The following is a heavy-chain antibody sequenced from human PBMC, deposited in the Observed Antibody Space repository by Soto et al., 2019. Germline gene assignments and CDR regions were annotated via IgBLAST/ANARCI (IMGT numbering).Heavy chain of an antibody. Sequence: LGESLKISCKGSGYRFSSYWIAWVRQMPGKGLEWMGIIYPGGSDTRYSPSFQGQVTFSVDKSNNTAYLQWSSLKASDTAMYYCARQGSNGAYYYYGMDVWGQGTAVTVSS. CDR3: ARQGSNGAYYYYGMDV. V-gene: IGHV5-51*01. CDR1: GYRFSSYW. CDR2: IYPGGSDT. J-gene: IGHJ6*02. D-gene: IGHD2-8*01.